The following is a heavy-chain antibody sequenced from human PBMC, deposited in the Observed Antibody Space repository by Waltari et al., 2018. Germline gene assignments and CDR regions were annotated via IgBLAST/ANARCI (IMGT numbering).Heavy chain of an antibody. V-gene: IGHV4-38-2*02. J-gene: IGHJ4*02. Sequence: QVQLQESGPGLVRPSETLSLTCTVSGYSISSGYYWGWIRQPPGKGLEWIGTIYHRGTTHYGPSPKGRVTMSVDTSKNQFSLKLSSVTAADTAVYYCARVPSNYGDHVLFDYWGQGTLVTVSS. CDR2: IYHRGTT. CDR1: GYSISSGYY. D-gene: IGHD4-17*01. CDR3: ARVPSNYGDHVLFDY.